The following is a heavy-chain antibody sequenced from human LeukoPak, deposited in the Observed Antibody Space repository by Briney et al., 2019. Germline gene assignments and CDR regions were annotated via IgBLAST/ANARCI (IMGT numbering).Heavy chain of an antibody. D-gene: IGHD3-16*01. Sequence: PSQTLSLTCYVSGDSISSEGYSWSWVRQPPGNGLEWIGYIFHTGHSNYNPSLKSRVTISIDRSKNQFSLKLTSVTAADTAVYYCARARESMTTSGSFFDFWGQGALVTVSS. CDR1: GDSISSEGYS. CDR3: ARARESMTTSGSFFDF. V-gene: IGHV4-30-2*01. J-gene: IGHJ4*02. CDR2: IFHTGHS.